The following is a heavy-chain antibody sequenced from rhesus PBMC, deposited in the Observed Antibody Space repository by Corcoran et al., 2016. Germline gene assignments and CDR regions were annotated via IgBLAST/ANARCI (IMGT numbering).Heavy chain of an antibody. V-gene: IGHV4-106*01. D-gene: IGHD1-44*02. CDR2: IYGSCGGT. J-gene: IGHJ4*01. CDR1: GGSISDDYY. Sequence: QVQLQESGPGLVKPSETLSLTCAVSGGSISDDYYWSCIRQPPGKGLEWIGYIYGSCGGTKYNPSHKNRVTIAIDPSNNQVSLKLSSVTAADTAVYYCARGGYSQRNWGQGVLVTVSS. CDR3: ARGGYSQRN.